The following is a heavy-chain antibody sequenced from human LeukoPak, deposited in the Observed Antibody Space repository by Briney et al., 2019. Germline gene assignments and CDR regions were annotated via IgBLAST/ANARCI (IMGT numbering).Heavy chain of an antibody. D-gene: IGHD3-10*01. V-gene: IGHV4-59*01. CDR2: IYYSGST. J-gene: IGHJ5*02. CDR3: ARDPFYYGSGPGFDP. Sequence: SETLSLTCTVSGGSISSYYWSWIRQPPGEGLEWIGYIYYSGSTNYNPSLKSRVTISVDTSKNQFSLKLSSVTAADTAVYYCARDPFYYGSGPGFDPWGQGTLVTVSS. CDR1: GGSISSYY.